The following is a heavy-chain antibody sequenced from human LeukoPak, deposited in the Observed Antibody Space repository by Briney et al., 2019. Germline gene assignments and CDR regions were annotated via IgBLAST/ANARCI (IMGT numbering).Heavy chain of an antibody. CDR2: IIPIFGTA. Sequence: SVKVSCKASGGTFSSYAISWVRQAPGQGLEWMGGIIPIFGTANYAQKFQGRVTITADESTSTAYMELSILRSEDTAVYYCARAGIAAHPGAFDIWGQGTMVTVSS. CDR3: ARAGIAAHPGAFDI. V-gene: IGHV1-69*13. CDR1: GGTFSSYA. J-gene: IGHJ3*02. D-gene: IGHD6-13*01.